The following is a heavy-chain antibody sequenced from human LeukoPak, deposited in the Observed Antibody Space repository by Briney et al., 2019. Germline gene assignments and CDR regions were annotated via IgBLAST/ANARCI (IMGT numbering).Heavy chain of an antibody. Sequence: GGSLRLSCAASGFNFADHAMRWVRQAPGKGLEWVSAISGISGSTTIYADSVKGRFAVSRDNSRNTLFLQMNSLKIEDTAVYYCAKERAADPFDSWGQGTLVTVSS. CDR2: ISGISGSTT. V-gene: IGHV3-23*01. J-gene: IGHJ4*02. D-gene: IGHD6-25*01. CDR3: AKERAADPFDS. CDR1: GFNFADHA.